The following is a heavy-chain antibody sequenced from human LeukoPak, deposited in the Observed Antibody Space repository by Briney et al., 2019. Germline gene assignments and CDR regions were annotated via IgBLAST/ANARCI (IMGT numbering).Heavy chain of an antibody. CDR3: AKIIGYTSE. D-gene: IGHD6-13*01. J-gene: IGHJ4*02. V-gene: IGHV3-23*01. CDR1: GFAFSSYA. CDR2: ISGSGGSR. Sequence: PGGSLRLSCAASGFAFSSYAMSWVRQAPGKGLEWVSAISGSGGSRYYADSVKGRFTISRDNSKNTLYLQMNSLRAEDTAVYLCAKIIGYTSEWGQGTLVTVSS.